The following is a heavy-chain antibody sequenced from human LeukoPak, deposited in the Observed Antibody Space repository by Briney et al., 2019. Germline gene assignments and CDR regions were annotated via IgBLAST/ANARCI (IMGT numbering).Heavy chain of an antibody. CDR2: INSDGSST. CDR3: AREGSLYYYGMDV. D-gene: IGHD6-13*01. CDR1: GFTFDDYA. J-gene: IGHJ6*02. Sequence: PGGSLRLSCAASGFTFDDYAMHWVRQAPGKGLVWVSRINSDGSSTSYADSVKGRFTISRDNAKNTLYLQMNSLRAEDTAVYYCAREGSLYYYGMDVWGQGTTVTVSS. V-gene: IGHV3-74*01.